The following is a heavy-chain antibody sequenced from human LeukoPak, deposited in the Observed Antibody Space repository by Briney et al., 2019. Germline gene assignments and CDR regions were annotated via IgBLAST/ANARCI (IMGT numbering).Heavy chain of an antibody. D-gene: IGHD3-10*01. CDR1: GGSFSGYY. CDR2: INHSGST. J-gene: IGHJ6*03. Sequence: SETLSLTCAVYGGSFSGYYWSWIRQPPGKGLEWIGEINHSGSTNYNPSLKSRVTISVDTSKNQFSLKLSSVTAADTAVYYCARWGMYYYGSGSYPAPYYYYYMDVWGKGTTVTISS. V-gene: IGHV4-34*01. CDR3: ARWGMYYYGSGSYPAPYYYYYMDV.